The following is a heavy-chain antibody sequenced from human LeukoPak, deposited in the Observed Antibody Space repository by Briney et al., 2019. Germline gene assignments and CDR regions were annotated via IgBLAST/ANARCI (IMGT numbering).Heavy chain of an antibody. Sequence: GGSLRLSCAASGFTFSSYAMHSVRQAPGKGLEWVAVISYDGSNKYYADSVRGRFTISRDNSKNTLYLQMNSLRAEDTAVYYCARDPVVGATAESFDYWGQGTLVTVSS. CDR2: ISYDGSNK. V-gene: IGHV3-30*04. CDR3: ARDPVVGATAESFDY. D-gene: IGHD1-26*01. J-gene: IGHJ4*02. CDR1: GFTFSSYA.